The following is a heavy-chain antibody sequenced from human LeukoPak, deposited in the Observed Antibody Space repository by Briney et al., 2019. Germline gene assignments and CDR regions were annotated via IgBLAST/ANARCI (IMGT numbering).Heavy chain of an antibody. CDR1: GYSISSGYY. CDR3: ARETDSRGRFDP. D-gene: IGHD3-10*01. Sequence: SETLSLTCTVSGYSISSGYYWGWIRQPPGKGLEWIGSIYHSGSTYYNPSLKSRVTISVDTSKNQFSLKLSSVTAADTAVYYCARETDSRGRFDPWGQGTVVTVSS. J-gene: IGHJ5*02. V-gene: IGHV4-38-2*02. CDR2: IYHSGST.